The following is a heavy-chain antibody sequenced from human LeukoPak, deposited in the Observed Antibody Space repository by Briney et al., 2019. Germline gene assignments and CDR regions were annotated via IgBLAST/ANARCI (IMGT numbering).Heavy chain of an antibody. CDR3: ATSGYDFWSGYLSY. J-gene: IGHJ4*02. Sequence: GGSLRLSCAASGFTFSSYSMNWVRQAPGKGLEWVSSISSSSSYIYYADSVKGRFTISRDNANNSLYLQMNSLRAEDTAVYYCATSGYDFWSGYLSYWGQGTLVTVSS. CDR2: ISSSSSYI. CDR1: GFTFSSYS. D-gene: IGHD3-3*01. V-gene: IGHV3-21*01.